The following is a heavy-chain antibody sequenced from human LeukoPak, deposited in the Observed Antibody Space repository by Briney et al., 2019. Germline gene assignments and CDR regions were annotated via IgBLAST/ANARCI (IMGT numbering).Heavy chain of an antibody. Sequence: ASVKLSCMASGYTFTGYYMHWVRQAHGQGLEWMGWINPNTGGTNYAQKIQGRVTMTRDTSLSIAYMELNRVRSDDTGVYYCAREPHASWSSGQRLDYWGQGTLVTVSS. CDR3: AREPHASWSSGQRLDY. CDR1: GYTFTGYY. D-gene: IGHD3-22*01. J-gene: IGHJ4*02. CDR2: INPNTGGT. V-gene: IGHV1-2*02.